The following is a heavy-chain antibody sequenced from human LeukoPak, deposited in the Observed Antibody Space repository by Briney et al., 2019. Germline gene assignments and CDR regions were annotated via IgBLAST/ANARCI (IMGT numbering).Heavy chain of an antibody. CDR2: ISYDGSNE. J-gene: IGHJ6*02. D-gene: IGHD3-10*01. CDR1: GFTFSSYG. CDR3: AKDRGSDGSYYYYGMDV. V-gene: IGHV3-30*18. Sequence: TGGSLRLSCAASGFTFSSYGMNWVHQAPGKGLEWLAVISYDGSNEYYAESVEGRFTISRDNSKNTLYLQMNSLRAEDTAIYYCAKDRGSDGSYYYYGMDVWGQGTTVTVSS.